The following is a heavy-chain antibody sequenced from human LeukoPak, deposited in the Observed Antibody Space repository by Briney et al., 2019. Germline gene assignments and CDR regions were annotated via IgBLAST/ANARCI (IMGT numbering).Heavy chain of an antibody. CDR2: IKQDGSEK. J-gene: IGHJ4*02. V-gene: IGHV3-7*01. Sequence: PGGSLRLSCAASGFTFSSYWMSWVRQDPGKGLEWVANIKQDGSEKYYVDSAKGRFTISRDNAKNSLYLQMNSLRAEDTAVYYCARDYYDSSGYYYFDYWGQGTLVTVSS. CDR1: GFTFSSYW. CDR3: ARDYYDSSGYYYFDY. D-gene: IGHD3-22*01.